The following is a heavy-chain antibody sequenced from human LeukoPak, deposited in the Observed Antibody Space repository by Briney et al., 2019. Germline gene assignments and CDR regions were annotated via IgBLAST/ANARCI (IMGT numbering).Heavy chain of an antibody. CDR3: AKGATTMSTADAFVL. CDR2: ISYDGRNV. V-gene: IGHV3-30*18. D-gene: IGHD4-17*01. Sequence: PGGSLRLSCVASEFMFSKYGIHWVRQAPGKGLEWVAVISYDGRNVDYEDSVKGRFTISRDNSKNTVYLQMSSPRTEDTAVYYCAKGATTMSTADAFVLWGQGAMVTVSS. J-gene: IGHJ3*01. CDR1: EFMFSKYG.